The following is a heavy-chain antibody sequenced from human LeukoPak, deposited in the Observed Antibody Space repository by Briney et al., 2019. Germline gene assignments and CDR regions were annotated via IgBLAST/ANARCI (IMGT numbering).Heavy chain of an antibody. CDR3: ARDPPYSGSHASATYIDY. CDR2: IWYDGSNK. V-gene: IGHV3-33*08. J-gene: IGHJ4*02. D-gene: IGHD6-6*01. CDR1: GFTFSSYA. Sequence: GGSLRLSCAASGFTFSSYAMHWVRQAPGKGLEWVAVIWYDGSNKYYADSVKGRFTISRDNSKNTLYLQMNSLRAEDTAVYYCARDPPYSGSHASATYIDYWGQGTLVTVSS.